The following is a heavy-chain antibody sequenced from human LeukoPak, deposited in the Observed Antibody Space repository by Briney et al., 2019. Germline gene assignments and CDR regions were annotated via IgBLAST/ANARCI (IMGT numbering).Heavy chain of an antibody. Sequence: PGGSLRLSCAASGFTFSSYWMHWVRQAPGKGLVWVSRISTDGSSTSYADFVKGRFTISRDNAKNTLFLQTNSLRAEDTAVYYCARDFLWGSGSRWGQGTLVTVSS. V-gene: IGHV3-74*01. J-gene: IGHJ4*02. CDR3: ARDFLWGSGSR. CDR1: GFTFSSYW. D-gene: IGHD3-10*01. CDR2: ISTDGSST.